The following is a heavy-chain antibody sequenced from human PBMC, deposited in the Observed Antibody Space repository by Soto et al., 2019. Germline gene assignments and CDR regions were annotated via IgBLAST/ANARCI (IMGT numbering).Heavy chain of an antibody. CDR2: MKSYRGGGTT. D-gene: IGHD6-13*01. CDR3: IWQQDFYYGKAV. CDR1: GFSFSPAW. V-gene: IGHV3-15*07. Sequence: EVQLVESGGGLVTPGVSLRLSCTGTGFSFSPAWMNWVRQAPGKGLEWVGRMKSYRGGGTTDYAATVQGRFTISRDDSKYTLYLQMNSLKFEDTALYFCIWQQDFYYGKAVWGQGTTVTVSS. J-gene: IGHJ6*02.